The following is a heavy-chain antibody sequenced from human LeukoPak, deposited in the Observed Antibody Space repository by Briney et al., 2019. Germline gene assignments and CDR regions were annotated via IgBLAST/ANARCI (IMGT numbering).Heavy chain of an antibody. CDR2: IYYSGSA. D-gene: IGHD5-18*01. Sequence: SETLSLTCTVSGGSISSYYWSWIRQPPGKGLEWVGYIYYSGSAHYNPSLKSRVTISVDTSKSQFSLKLSSVTAADTAVYYCARGNTASYFDYWGLGTLVTVSS. CDR1: GGSISSYY. CDR3: ARGNTASYFDY. J-gene: IGHJ4*02. V-gene: IGHV4-59*01.